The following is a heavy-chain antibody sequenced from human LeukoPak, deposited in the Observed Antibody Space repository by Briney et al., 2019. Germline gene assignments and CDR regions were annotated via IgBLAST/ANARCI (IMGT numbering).Heavy chain of an antibody. CDR3: ARDKYIVVVVAAYFDY. CDR2: ISYDGSNK. J-gene: IGHJ4*02. V-gene: IGHV3-30*04. CDR1: GFTFSSYA. D-gene: IGHD2-15*01. Sequence: GRSLRLSCAASGFTFSSYAMHWVRQAPGKGLEWVAVISYDGSNKYYADSVKGRFTISRDNSKNTLYLQMNSLRAEDTAVYYCARDKYIVVVVAAYFDYWGQGTLVTVSS.